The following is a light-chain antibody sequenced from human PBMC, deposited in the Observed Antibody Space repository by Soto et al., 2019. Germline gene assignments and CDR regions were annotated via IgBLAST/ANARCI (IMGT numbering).Light chain of an antibody. J-gene: IGLJ3*02. CDR1: SGDVGGYNY. V-gene: IGLV2-8*01. Sequence: QSALTQPPSASGSPGQTVTISCTGTSGDVGGYNYVSWYQQHPGKAPKLMIYDVRKRPSGVPDRCSGSKSGNTASLPISGLHAEDEAEYYCSSYAGSNNMVLFGGGTKLTVL. CDR3: SSYAGSNNMVL. CDR2: DVR.